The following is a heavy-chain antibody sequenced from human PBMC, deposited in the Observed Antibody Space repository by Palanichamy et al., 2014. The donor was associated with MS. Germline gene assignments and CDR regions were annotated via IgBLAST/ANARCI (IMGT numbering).Heavy chain of an antibody. D-gene: IGHD6-13*01. J-gene: IGHJ4*02. CDR1: GFTFSTYY. V-gene: IGHV3-33*08. CDR3: ARGPPAGRLDY. Sequence: QVQLVESGGGVVQPGRSLRLSCAASGFTFSTYYMHWVRQAPGKGLKWVAIIWYDGSNKYYADSVKGRFTISRDNSENTLYLQMNSLRAEDTAVYYCARGPPAGRLDYWGQGTLVTVSS. CDR2: IWYDGSNK.